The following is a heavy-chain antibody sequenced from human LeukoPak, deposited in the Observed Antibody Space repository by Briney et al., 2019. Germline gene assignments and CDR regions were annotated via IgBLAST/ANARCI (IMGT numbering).Heavy chain of an antibody. V-gene: IGHV4-59*01. J-gene: IGHJ5*02. Sequence: SETLSLTCTVSGGSISSYYWSWIRQPPGKGLEWIGYIYYSGSTNYNPSLKSRVTISVDTSKNQFSLRLSSVTAADTAVYYCARDMGGYDPNNWFDPWGQGTLVTVPS. CDR3: ARDMGGYDPNNWFDP. CDR1: GGSISSYY. CDR2: IYYSGST. D-gene: IGHD5-12*01.